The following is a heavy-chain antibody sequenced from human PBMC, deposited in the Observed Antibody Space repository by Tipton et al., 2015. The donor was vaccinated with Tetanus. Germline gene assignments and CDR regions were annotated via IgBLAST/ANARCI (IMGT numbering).Heavy chain of an antibody. D-gene: IGHD6-19*01. CDR1: GGSVSSGSYY. Sequence: LRLSCTVSGGSVSSGSYYWSWIRQPPGKGLEWIGYIYYSGSTNYNPSLKSRVTISVDTSKNQFSLKLSSVTAADTAVYYCARAEYSSGWFSTDRDYYYGMDVWGQGTTVTVSS. J-gene: IGHJ6*02. CDR3: ARAEYSSGWFSTDRDYYYGMDV. CDR2: IYYSGST. V-gene: IGHV4-61*01.